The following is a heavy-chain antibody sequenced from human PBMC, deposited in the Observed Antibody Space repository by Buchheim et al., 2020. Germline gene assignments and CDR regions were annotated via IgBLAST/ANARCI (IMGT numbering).Heavy chain of an antibody. V-gene: IGHV3-33*01. CDR3: ARDGDRYSQYYGMDV. CDR1: GFTFSSYG. J-gene: IGHJ6*02. D-gene: IGHD6-13*01. Sequence: QVQLVESGGGVVQPGRSLRLSCAASGFTFSSYGMHWVRQAPGKGLEWVAVIWYDGSNKYYADSVKGRFTISRDNSKNTLYLQMNSLRAEDTAVYYCARDGDRYSQYYGMDVWGQGTT. CDR2: IWYDGSNK.